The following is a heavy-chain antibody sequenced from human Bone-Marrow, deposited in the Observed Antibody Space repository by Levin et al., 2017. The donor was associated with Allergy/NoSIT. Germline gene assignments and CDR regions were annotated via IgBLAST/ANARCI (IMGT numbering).Heavy chain of an antibody. CDR2: ISSDGSNK. Sequence: GGSLRLSCAASGFTFSNYAMHWVRQAPSKGLEWVAAISSDGSNKYYVDSMKGRFTISRDNSKSTLYLEMNSLRTEDAAVYYCARDVHFDGSGSRLDYWGQGSLVTVSS. D-gene: IGHD3-22*01. J-gene: IGHJ4*02. CDR1: GFTFSNYA. CDR3: ARDVHFDGSGSRLDY. V-gene: IGHV3-30-3*01.